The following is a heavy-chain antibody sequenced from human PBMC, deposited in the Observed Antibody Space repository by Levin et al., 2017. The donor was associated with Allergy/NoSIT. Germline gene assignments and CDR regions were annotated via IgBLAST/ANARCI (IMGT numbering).Heavy chain of an antibody. Sequence: SLKISCAASGFTFDDYAMHWVRQAPGKGLEWVSGISWNSGNIGYADSVKGRFTISRDSAKSSLYLQMNSLRAEDTALYYCAKGGDSIGSANVFAIWGQGTMVTVSS. D-gene: IGHD3-22*01. CDR3: AKGGDSIGSANVFAI. CDR2: ISWNSGNI. V-gene: IGHV3-9*01. CDR1: GFTFDDYA. J-gene: IGHJ3*02.